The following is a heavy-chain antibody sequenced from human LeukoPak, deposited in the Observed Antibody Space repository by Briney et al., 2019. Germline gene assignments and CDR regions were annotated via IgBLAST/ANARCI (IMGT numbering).Heavy chain of an antibody. CDR1: GYTFTSYG. D-gene: IGHD3-9*01. CDR2: ISAYNGNT. Sequence: ASVKVSCQASGYTFTSYGISWVRQAPGQGLEWMGWISAYNGNTNHAQKLQGRVTMTTDTSTSTAYMELRSLRSDDTAVYYCARDLYDILTGYPFYYYYGMDVWGQGTTVTVSS. J-gene: IGHJ6*02. CDR3: ARDLYDILTGYPFYYYYGMDV. V-gene: IGHV1-18*01.